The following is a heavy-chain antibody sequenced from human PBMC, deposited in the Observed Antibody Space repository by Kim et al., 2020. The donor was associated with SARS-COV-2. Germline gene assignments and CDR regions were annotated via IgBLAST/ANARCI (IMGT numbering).Heavy chain of an antibody. CDR2: IYSGGST. J-gene: IGHJ6*02. V-gene: IGHV3-66*02. CDR3: ARWGGSSSSCDYYYYGMDV. Sequence: GGSLRLSCAASGFTVSSNYMRWVRQAPGKGLEWVSVIYSGGSTYYADSVKGRFTIDRDNSKNTLYLQMNSLGAADKSVYYYARWGGSSSSCDYYYYGMDVWGQGTTVTVSS. CDR1: GFTVSSNY. D-gene: IGHD2-2*01.